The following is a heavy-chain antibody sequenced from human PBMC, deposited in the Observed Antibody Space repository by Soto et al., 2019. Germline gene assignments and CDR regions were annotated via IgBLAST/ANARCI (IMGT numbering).Heavy chain of an antibody. Sequence: QLQLQESGPGLVKPSETLSLTCTVSGGSISSSSYYWGWIRQPPGKGLEWIGSIYYSGSTYYNPSLKSRVTISVDTSKNQFSLKLSSVTAADTAVYYCARHPRPSGGVGATTGSGWGQGTLVTVSS. CDR1: GGSISSSSYY. J-gene: IGHJ4*02. V-gene: IGHV4-39*01. CDR2: IYYSGST. D-gene: IGHD1-26*01. CDR3: ARHPRPSGGVGATTGSG.